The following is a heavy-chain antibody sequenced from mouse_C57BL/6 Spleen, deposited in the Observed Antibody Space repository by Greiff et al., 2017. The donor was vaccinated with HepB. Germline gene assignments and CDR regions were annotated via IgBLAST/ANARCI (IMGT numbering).Heavy chain of an antibody. CDR2: IYPGSGST. Sequence: VQLQESGAELVKPGASVKMSCKASGYTFTSYWITWVKQRPGQGLEWIGDIYPGSGSTNYNEKFKSKATLTVDTSSSTAYMQLSSLTSEDSAVYYCARLDYGNFFYAMDYWGQGTSVTVSS. J-gene: IGHJ4*01. V-gene: IGHV1-55*01. D-gene: IGHD2-1*01. CDR3: ARLDYGNFFYAMDY. CDR1: GYTFTSYW.